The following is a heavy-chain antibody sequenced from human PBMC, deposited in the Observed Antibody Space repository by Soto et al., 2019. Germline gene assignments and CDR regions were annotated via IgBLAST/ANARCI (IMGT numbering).Heavy chain of an antibody. J-gene: IGHJ6*02. Sequence: SETLSLTCSVSGYSVTSSDYYWAWIRQPPGKGLEWIGSMFYSGLTYYNPSLKSRVTLSVDTSKNQFSVRLNSVTAADTAVYYCAPLSVSLSGPYGIHVWGQGTTVTISS. CDR2: MFYSGLT. V-gene: IGHV4-39*01. CDR1: GYSVTSSDYY. D-gene: IGHD2-15*01. CDR3: APLSVSLSGPYGIHV.